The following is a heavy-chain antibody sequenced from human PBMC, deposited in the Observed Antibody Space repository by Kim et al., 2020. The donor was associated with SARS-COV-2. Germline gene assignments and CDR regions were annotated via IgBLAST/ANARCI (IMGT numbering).Heavy chain of an antibody. CDR1: GGSISSGGYY. Sequence: SETLSLTCTVSGGSISSGGYYWSWIRQHPGKGLEWIGYIYYSGSTYYNPSLKSRVTISVDTSKNQFSLKLSSVTAADTAVYYCARVNTMVRGVEDYYYGMDVWGQGTTVTVSS. J-gene: IGHJ6*02. CDR2: IYYSGST. CDR3: ARVNTMVRGVEDYYYGMDV. D-gene: IGHD3-10*01. V-gene: IGHV4-31*03.